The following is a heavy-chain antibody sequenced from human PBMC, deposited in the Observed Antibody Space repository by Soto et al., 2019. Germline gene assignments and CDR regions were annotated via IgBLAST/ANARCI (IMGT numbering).Heavy chain of an antibody. J-gene: IGHJ6*02. Sequence: PGGSLSLSCAASGFTFSSYGMHWVRQAPGKGLEWVAVISYDGSNKYYADSVKGRFTISRDNSKNTLYLQMNSLRAEDTAVYYCAKDSGNHGMDVWGQGTTVTVS. CDR2: ISYDGSNK. CDR3: AKDSGNHGMDV. D-gene: IGHD6-25*01. V-gene: IGHV3-30*18. CDR1: GFTFSSYG.